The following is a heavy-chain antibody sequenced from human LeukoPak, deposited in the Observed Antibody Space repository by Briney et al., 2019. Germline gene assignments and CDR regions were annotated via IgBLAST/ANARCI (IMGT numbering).Heavy chain of an antibody. Sequence: PSETLSLTCAVYGGSFSGYYWSWIRQPPGKGLEWIGEINHSGSTNYNPSLKSRVTISVDTSKNQFSLKLSSVTAADTAVYYCARHVMPRLLRYFDWLLSYYFDYWGQGTLVTVSS. CDR2: INHSGST. CDR3: ARHVMPRLLRYFDWLLSYYFDY. J-gene: IGHJ4*02. D-gene: IGHD3-9*01. V-gene: IGHV4-34*01. CDR1: GGSFSGYY.